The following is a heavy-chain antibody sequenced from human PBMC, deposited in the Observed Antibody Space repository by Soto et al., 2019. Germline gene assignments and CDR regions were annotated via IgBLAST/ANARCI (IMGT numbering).Heavy chain of an antibody. Sequence: SVKVSCKALGNTFTYRYLHWVRQAPGQALEWMGWITPFSGDVHYAQRFQERVTITRDRSINTAYMQMSSLRSEDTTMYFCASGGAGSGPFTWELPDHWGQGTLVTVSS. CDR1: GNTFTYRY. CDR3: ASGGAGSGPFTWELPDH. CDR2: ITPFSGDV. J-gene: IGHJ4*02. D-gene: IGHD3-16*01. V-gene: IGHV1-45*02.